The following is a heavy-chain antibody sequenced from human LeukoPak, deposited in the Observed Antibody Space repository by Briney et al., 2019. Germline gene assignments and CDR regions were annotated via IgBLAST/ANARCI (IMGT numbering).Heavy chain of an antibody. V-gene: IGHV3-30-3*01. D-gene: IGHD5-18*01. CDR1: GFTFSSNA. Sequence: PGGSLRLSCAASGFTFSSNAMHWARQAPGKGLEWVAIISFDGSNKNYADSVKGRFTVSRDNSKSTLYLKMSSLTSEDTAVYYCARDPKGGYSYGWGAFDIWGHGTMVTVSS. CDR2: ISFDGSNK. CDR3: ARDPKGGYSYGWGAFDI. J-gene: IGHJ3*02.